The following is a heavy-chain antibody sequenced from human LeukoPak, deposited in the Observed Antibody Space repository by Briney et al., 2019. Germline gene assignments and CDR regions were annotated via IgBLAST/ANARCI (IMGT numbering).Heavy chain of an antibody. Sequence: GESLKISCKGSGYSFTSYWIGWVRQMPGKGLEWMGIIYPGASDTRYSPSFQGQVTISADESISTAYLQWSSLKASDTAMYDCARGPWIVVVPAAPFDYWGQGTLVTVSS. CDR1: GYSFTSYW. J-gene: IGHJ4*02. CDR2: IYPGASDT. V-gene: IGHV5-51*01. CDR3: ARGPWIVVVPAAPFDY. D-gene: IGHD2-2*01.